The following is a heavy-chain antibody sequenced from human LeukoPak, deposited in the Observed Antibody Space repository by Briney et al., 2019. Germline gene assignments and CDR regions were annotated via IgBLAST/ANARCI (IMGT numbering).Heavy chain of an antibody. CDR3: ARIAYYDFWSGYSYYFDY. D-gene: IGHD3-3*01. V-gene: IGHV3-11*01. Sequence: PGGSLRLSCAASGFTFSDYYMSRIRQAPGKGLEWVSYISSSGSTIYYADSVKGRFTISRDNAKNSLYLLMNSLRAEDTAVYYCARIAYYDFWSGYSYYFDYWGQGTLVTVSS. CDR1: GFTFSDYY. J-gene: IGHJ4*02. CDR2: ISSSGSTI.